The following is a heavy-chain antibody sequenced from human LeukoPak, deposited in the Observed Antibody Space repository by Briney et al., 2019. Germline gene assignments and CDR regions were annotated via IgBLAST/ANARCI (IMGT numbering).Heavy chain of an antibody. Sequence: PSETLSLTCTVSGGSISSYYWSWIRQPPGKGLEWIGYIYYSGSTNYNPSLKSRVTISVDTSKNQFSLKLSSVTAADTAVYYCARDKWYRYYDSSGYYDYWGQGTLVTVSS. CDR1: GGSISSYY. D-gene: IGHD3-22*01. V-gene: IGHV4-59*12. CDR3: ARDKWYRYYDSSGYYDY. J-gene: IGHJ4*02. CDR2: IYYSGST.